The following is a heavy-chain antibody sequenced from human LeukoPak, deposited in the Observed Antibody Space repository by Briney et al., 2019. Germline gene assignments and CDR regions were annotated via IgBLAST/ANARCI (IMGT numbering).Heavy chain of an antibody. V-gene: IGHV3-21*01. CDR1: GFTFSSYS. J-gene: IGHJ4*02. CDR2: ISSSSSYI. D-gene: IGHD3-22*01. CDR3: AQDYYYDSSGYCH. Sequence: GGSLRLSCAASGFTFSSYSMNWVRQAPGKGLEWLSSISSSSSYIYYADSVKGRFTISRENAKNSLYLQMNSLRAEDTAVYYCAQDYYYDSSGYCHWGQGTVVTVSS.